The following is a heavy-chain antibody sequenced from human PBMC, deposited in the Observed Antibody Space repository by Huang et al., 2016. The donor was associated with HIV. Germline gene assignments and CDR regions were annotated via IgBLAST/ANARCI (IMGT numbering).Heavy chain of an antibody. V-gene: IGHV1-2*02. CDR1: GYTFTGYY. D-gene: IGHD2-2*01. CDR3: ARDSRYWSSGTSGWYYFYGLDV. J-gene: IGHJ6*02. CDR2: SSPNSGGT. Sequence: QVHLVQSGAEVKKPGASVKVSCKASGYTFTGYYIHWVREAPGKGVVWMGWSSPNSGGTNSAQTFQDRITMTRDTSINTAYMELRRLKSDDTAIYYCARDSRYWSSGTSGWYYFYGLDVWGQGTAVTVS.